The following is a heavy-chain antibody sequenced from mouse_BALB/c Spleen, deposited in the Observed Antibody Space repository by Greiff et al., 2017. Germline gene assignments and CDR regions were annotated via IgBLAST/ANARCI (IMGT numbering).Heavy chain of an antibody. Sequence: QVQLKQSGPGLVAPSQSLSITCTVSGFSLTGYGVNWVRQPPGKGLEWLGMIWGDGSTDYNSALKSRLSISKDNSKSQVFLKMNSLQTDDTARYYCARKYGSSYGYFDVWGAGTTVTVSS. J-gene: IGHJ1*01. CDR3: ARKYGSSYGYFDV. CDR2: IWGDGST. CDR1: GFSLTGYG. V-gene: IGHV2-6-7*01. D-gene: IGHD1-1*01.